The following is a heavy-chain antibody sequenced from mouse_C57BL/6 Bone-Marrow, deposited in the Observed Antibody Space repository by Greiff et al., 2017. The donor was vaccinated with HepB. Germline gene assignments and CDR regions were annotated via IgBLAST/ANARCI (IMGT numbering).Heavy chain of an antibody. CDR2: ISNLAYSI. Sequence: EVKVVESGGGLVQPGGSLKLSCAASGFTFSDYGMAWVRQAPRKGPEWVAFISNLAYSIYYADTVTGRFTISRENAKNTLYLEMSSLRSEDTAMYYCARHGLLFWYFDVWGTGTTVTVSS. J-gene: IGHJ1*03. V-gene: IGHV5-15*01. CDR3: ARHGLLFWYFDV. CDR1: GFTFSDYG. D-gene: IGHD2-1*01.